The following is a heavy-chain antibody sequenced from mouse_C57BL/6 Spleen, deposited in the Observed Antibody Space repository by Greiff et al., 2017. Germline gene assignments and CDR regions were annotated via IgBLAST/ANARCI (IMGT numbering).Heavy chain of an antibody. V-gene: IGHV1-52*01. Sequence: QVQLQQPGAELVRPGSSVKLSCKASGYTFTSYWMHWVKQRPIQGLEWIGNIDPSDSETHYNQKFKDKATLTVDKSSSTAYMQLSSLTSEDSAVYYYAREYYGSSPYYFDYWGQGTTLTVSS. D-gene: IGHD1-1*01. CDR1: GYTFTSYW. CDR3: AREYYGSSPYYFDY. CDR2: IDPSDSET. J-gene: IGHJ2*01.